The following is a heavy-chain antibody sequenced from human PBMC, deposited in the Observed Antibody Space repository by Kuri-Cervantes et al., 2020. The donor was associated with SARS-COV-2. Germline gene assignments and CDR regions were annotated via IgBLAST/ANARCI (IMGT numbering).Heavy chain of an antibody. Sequence: GGSLRPSCAASGFTFSNAWMSWVRQAPGKGLEWVGRTRNKANSYTTEYAASVKGRFTISRDDSKNSLYLQMNSLKTEDTAVYYCARGNYYDSSGYFYYYGMDVWGQGTTVTDSS. V-gene: IGHV3-72*01. CDR2: TRNKANSYTT. CDR1: GFTFSNAW. CDR3: ARGNYYDSSGYFYYYGMDV. J-gene: IGHJ6*02. D-gene: IGHD3-22*01.